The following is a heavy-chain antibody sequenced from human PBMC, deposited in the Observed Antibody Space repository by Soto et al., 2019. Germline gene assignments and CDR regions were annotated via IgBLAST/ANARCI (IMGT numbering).Heavy chain of an antibody. D-gene: IGHD2-2*01. Sequence: GGSLRLSCAASGFTVSSNYLTWVRQAPGKGLKWVSVLYPSGRAFYADSVKGRFTISTDNSQNSVYLQMSTLRAEDTAIYYCARGLGREYQDDRNHFQLDYWGQGTQVTVSS. CDR1: GFTVSSNY. CDR2: LYPSGRA. V-gene: IGHV3-53*01. J-gene: IGHJ4*02. CDR3: ARGLGREYQDDRNHFQLDY.